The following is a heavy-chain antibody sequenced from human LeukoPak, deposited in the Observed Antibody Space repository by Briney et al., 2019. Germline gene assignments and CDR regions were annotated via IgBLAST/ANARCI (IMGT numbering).Heavy chain of an antibody. CDR3: ARSPIVLMTHYFDY. D-gene: IGHD2-8*01. Sequence: GASVKVSCKASGYTFTSYGISWVRQAPGQGLEWMGWISAYNGNTNYAQKLQGRVTMTTDTSTSTAYMELSSLRSEDTAVYYCARSPIVLMTHYFDYWGQGTLVTVSS. J-gene: IGHJ4*02. CDR2: ISAYNGNT. CDR1: GYTFTSYG. V-gene: IGHV1-18*01.